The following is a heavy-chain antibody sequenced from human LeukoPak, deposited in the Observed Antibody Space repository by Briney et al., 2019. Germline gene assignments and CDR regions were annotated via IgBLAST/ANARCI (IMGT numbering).Heavy chain of an antibody. CDR3: AKLGEFWQWLVRLRGTLGD. J-gene: IGHJ4*02. CDR1: GYTFTGYY. CDR2: INPNSGGT. Sequence: ASVKVSCKASGYTFTGYYMHWVRQAPGQGLEWMGWINPNSGGTNYAQKFQGRVTMTRDTSISTAYMELSRLRSDDTAVYYCAKLGEFWQWLVRLRGTLGDWGQGTLVTVSS. D-gene: IGHD6-19*01. V-gene: IGHV1-2*02.